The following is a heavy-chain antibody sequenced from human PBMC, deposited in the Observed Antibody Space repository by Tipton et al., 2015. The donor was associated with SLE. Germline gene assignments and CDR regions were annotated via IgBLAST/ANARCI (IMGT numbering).Heavy chain of an antibody. CDR1: GYSISSSHW. CDR3: ARGGASVLIRNCYFDY. Sequence: TLSLTCTVSGYSISSSHWWGWIRQPPGKGLEWIGSIYYSGSTYYNPSLKSRVSISVDTSKNQCFLNLHSVTAADTAVYYCARGGASVLIRNCYFDYWGQGSLVTVSS. V-gene: IGHV4-28*03. CDR2: IYYSGST. J-gene: IGHJ4*01. D-gene: IGHD2-8*01.